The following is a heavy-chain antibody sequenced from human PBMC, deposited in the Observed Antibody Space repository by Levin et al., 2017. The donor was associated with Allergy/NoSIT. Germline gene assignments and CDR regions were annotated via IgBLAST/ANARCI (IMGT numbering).Heavy chain of an antibody. CDR2: IGTAGDT. CDR1: GFTFSSYD. D-gene: IGHD6-13*01. V-gene: IGHV3-13*04. Sequence: GGSLRLSCAASGFTFSSYDMHWVRQATGKGLEWVSAIGTAGDTYYPGSVKGRFTISRENAKNSLYLQMNSLRAGDTAVYYCARGLRAAGTPYYYGMDVWGQGTTVTVSS. CDR3: ARGLRAAGTPYYYGMDV. J-gene: IGHJ6*02.